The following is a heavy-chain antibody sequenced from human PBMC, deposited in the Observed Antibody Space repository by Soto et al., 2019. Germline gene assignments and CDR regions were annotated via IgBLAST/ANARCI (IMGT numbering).Heavy chain of an antibody. CDR1: GYTLTELS. J-gene: IGHJ4*02. D-gene: IGHD6-13*01. Sequence: QVQLVQSGAEVKKPGASVKVSCKVSGYTLTELSMHCVRQAPGKGLEWLGGFDPEAGETSDAQKFQGRFTVTEDTSTVSAYMELSSLRSEETAVYYCARGGGSRYSSSWPVRYWGQGTLVTVSS. V-gene: IGHV1-24*01. CDR3: ARGGGSRYSSSWPVRY. CDR2: FDPEAGET.